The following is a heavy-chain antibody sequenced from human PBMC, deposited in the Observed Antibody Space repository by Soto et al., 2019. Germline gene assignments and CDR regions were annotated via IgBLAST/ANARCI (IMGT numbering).Heavy chain of an antibody. CDR3: ARTFDTITYYFDY. D-gene: IGHD3-9*01. CDR2: ISFDGNII. CDR1: EFSFSSYA. Sequence: QVHLVESGGGVGQPGGSLRLSCAASEFSFSSYAMHWIRQAPGKGLEWVAVISFDGNIIHYADCVKGRFIISRDNSKNTLYLQMPSLSGEDTAVYYCARTFDTITYYFDYWGQGTLVTVSS. J-gene: IGHJ4*02. V-gene: IGHV3-30-3*01.